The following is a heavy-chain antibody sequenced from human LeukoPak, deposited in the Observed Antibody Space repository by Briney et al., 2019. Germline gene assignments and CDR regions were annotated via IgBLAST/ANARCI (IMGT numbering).Heavy chain of an antibody. D-gene: IGHD3-10*01. Sequence: SETLSLTCAVYGGSFSGYYWSWIRQPPGKGLEWIGEINHSGSTNYNPSLKSRVTISVDTSKNQFSLKLSSVTAADTAVYYCARDFRITMVRGVIDRDAFDIWGQGTMVTVSS. CDR1: GGSFSGYY. V-gene: IGHV4-34*01. CDR3: ARDFRITMVRGVIDRDAFDI. J-gene: IGHJ3*02. CDR2: INHSGST.